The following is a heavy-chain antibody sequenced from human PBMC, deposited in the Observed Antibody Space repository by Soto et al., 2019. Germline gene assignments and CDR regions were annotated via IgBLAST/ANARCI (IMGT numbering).Heavy chain of an antibody. J-gene: IGHJ4*02. D-gene: IGHD4-17*01. CDR1: GGSISSSSYY. V-gene: IGHV4-39*01. CDR2: IYYSGST. Sequence: SSETLSLTCTVSGGSISSSSYYWGWIRQPPGKGLEWIGCIYYSGSTYYNPSLKSRVTISVDTSKNQFSLKLSSVTAADTAVYYCARHKLDYGDYGYFDYWGQGTLVTVSS. CDR3: ARHKLDYGDYGYFDY.